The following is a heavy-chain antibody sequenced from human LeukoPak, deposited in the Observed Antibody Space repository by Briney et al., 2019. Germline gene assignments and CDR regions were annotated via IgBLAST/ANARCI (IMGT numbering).Heavy chain of an antibody. V-gene: IGHV3-48*03. Sequence: GGSLRLSCAASGFTFSSYEMNWVRQAPGKGLEWVSYISSSGSTIYYADSVKGRFTISRDNAKNSLYLQMNSLRAEDTAVYHCAKSLGYYDSSGPPPYYFDYWGQGTLVTVSS. J-gene: IGHJ4*02. CDR1: GFTFSSYE. CDR2: ISSSGSTI. D-gene: IGHD3-22*01. CDR3: AKSLGYYDSSGPPPYYFDY.